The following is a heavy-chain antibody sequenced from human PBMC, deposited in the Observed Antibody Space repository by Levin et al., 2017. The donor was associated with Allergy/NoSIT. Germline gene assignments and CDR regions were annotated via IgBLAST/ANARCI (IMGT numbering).Heavy chain of an antibody. J-gene: IGHJ6*02. CDR2: ISWNSGSI. CDR3: AKDMRRYCSSTSCYTAGMDV. V-gene: IGHV3-9*01. CDR1: GFTFDDYA. Sequence: SLKISCAASGFTFDDYAMHWVRQAPGKGLEWVSGISWNSGSIGYADSVKGRFTISRDNAKNSLYLQMNSLRAEDTALYYCAKDMRRYCSSTSCYTAGMDVWGQGTTVTVSS. D-gene: IGHD2-2*02.